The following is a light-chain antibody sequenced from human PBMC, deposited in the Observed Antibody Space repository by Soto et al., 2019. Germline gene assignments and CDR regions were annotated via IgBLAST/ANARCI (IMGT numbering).Light chain of an antibody. CDR1: QDINSF. Sequence: DIQLTQSPSFLSASVGDRVTIACRASQDINSFLAWYQKKPGKAPKLLIYAASTLQSGVPSRFSGSGSGTDFTLTVTSLQPEDFVTYYCQQLNSYPLTFGGGTKVEI. CDR2: AAS. CDR3: QQLNSYPLT. J-gene: IGKJ4*01. V-gene: IGKV1-9*01.